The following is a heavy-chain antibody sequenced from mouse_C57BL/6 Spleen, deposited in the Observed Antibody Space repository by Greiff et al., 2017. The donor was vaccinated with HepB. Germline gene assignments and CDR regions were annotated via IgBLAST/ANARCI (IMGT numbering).Heavy chain of an antibody. D-gene: IGHD1-3*01. V-gene: IGHV3-6*01. Sequence: EVQLQQSGPGLVKPSQSLSLTCSVTGYSITSGYYWNWIRQFPGNKLEWMGYISYDGSNNYNPSLKNRISITRDTSKNQFFLKLNSVTTEDTATYYCARGIYRWYFDDWGTGTTVTVSS. CDR3: ARGIYRWYFDD. CDR2: ISYDGSN. J-gene: IGHJ1*03. CDR1: GYSITSGYY.